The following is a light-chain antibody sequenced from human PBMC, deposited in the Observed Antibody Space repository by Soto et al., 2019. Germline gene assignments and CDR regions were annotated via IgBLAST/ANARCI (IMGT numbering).Light chain of an antibody. CDR3: QQYHTPPYT. V-gene: IGKV4-1*01. J-gene: IGKJ2*01. Sequence: DIVMTQSPESLAVSLGESATINCKSSQTVLYSTDNRNYLAWHQQKPGQPPKLLIFWASTRESGVPDRFSGSGSGTDVTLTISSLQAEDVAVYYCQQYHTPPYTFGQGTKLEIK. CDR1: QTVLYSTDNRNY. CDR2: WAS.